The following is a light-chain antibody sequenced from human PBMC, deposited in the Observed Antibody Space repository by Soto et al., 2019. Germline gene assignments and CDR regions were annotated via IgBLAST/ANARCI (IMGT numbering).Light chain of an antibody. CDR2: DAS. CDR1: QSVSSY. J-gene: IGKJ1*01. CDR3: QQRSNWPGT. Sequence: EIVLTQSPGTLSLSPGERATLSFTASQSVSSYLAWYQQKPGQAPRLLIYDASTRATGIPARFSGSGSGTDFTLTISSLEPEDFAVYYCQQRSNWPGTFGQGTKVDI. V-gene: IGKV3-11*01.